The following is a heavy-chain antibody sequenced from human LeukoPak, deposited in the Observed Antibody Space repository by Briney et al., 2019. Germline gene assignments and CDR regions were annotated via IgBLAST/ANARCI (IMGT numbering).Heavy chain of an antibody. V-gene: IGHV5-51*01. J-gene: IGHJ4*02. CDR1: GYGFTSYW. D-gene: IGHD3-22*01. CDR3: ARSSDSSGYYANDY. CDR2: IYPGDSDT. Sequence: GESLKISCKGSGYGFTSYWIGWGRRMPGKGLEWMGIIYPGDSDTRYSPSFQGQVTISADKSISTAYLQWSSLKASDTAMYYCARSSDSSGYYANDYWGQGALVTVSS.